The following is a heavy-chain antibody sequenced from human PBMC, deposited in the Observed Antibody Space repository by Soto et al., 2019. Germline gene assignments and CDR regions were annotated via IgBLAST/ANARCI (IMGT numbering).Heavy chain of an antibody. CDR1: GFTFSTYW. Sequence: EVQLVESGGGLVQPGGSLRLSCAASGFTFSTYWMHWVRQVPGKGLVWVSHINRDGSSTSYADSVRGRFTISRDNAKNTLYLQMNSLGPEDTAVYYCATYWSSTRIHRIRYACDIWVEGTMCTVSS. CDR3: ATYWSSTRIHRIRYACDI. J-gene: IGHJ3*02. V-gene: IGHV3-74*01. CDR2: INRDGSST. D-gene: IGHD2-2*01.